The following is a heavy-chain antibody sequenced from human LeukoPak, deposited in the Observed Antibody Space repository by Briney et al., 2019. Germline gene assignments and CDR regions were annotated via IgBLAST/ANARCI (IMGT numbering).Heavy chain of an antibody. CDR1: GGSISSSSYY. V-gene: IGHV4-39*01. CDR3: AKLSSSWYYFDY. J-gene: IGHJ4*02. Sequence: SETLSLTCTVSGGSISSSSYYWGWIRQPPGKGLEWIGSIYYSGSTYYNPSLKSRVTISVDTSKNQFSLKLSSVTAADTAVYYCAKLSSSWYYFDYWGQGTLVAVSS. D-gene: IGHD6-13*01. CDR2: IYYSGST.